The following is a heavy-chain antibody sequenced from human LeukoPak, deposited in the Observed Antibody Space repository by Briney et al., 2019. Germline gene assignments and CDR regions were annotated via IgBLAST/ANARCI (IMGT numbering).Heavy chain of an antibody. Sequence: ASVKVSCKASGGTFSSYAISWVRQAPGQGLEWMGIINPSGGSTSYAQKFQGRVTMTRDTSTSTVYMELSSLRSEDTAVYYCARAPSIVVVPAAIQGYWFDPWGQGTLVTVSS. J-gene: IGHJ5*02. CDR3: ARAPSIVVVPAAIQGYWFDP. CDR2: INPSGGST. D-gene: IGHD2-2*02. CDR1: GGTFSSYA. V-gene: IGHV1-46*01.